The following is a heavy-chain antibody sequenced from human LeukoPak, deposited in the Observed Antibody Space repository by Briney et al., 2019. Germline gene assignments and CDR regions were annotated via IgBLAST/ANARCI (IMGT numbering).Heavy chain of an antibody. J-gene: IGHJ4*02. Sequence: PGGSLRLSCAVSGFTVSSNYMSWVRQAPGKGLEWVSLIHSGGNTDYADSLKDRVTISRDSSKNMVNLQINSLRSEDTAVYYCARERRYCSGDNCYSGHDYWGQGTLVIVSS. V-gene: IGHV3-53*01. CDR3: ARERRYCSGDNCYSGHDY. CDR2: IHSGGNT. D-gene: IGHD2-15*01. CDR1: GFTVSSNY.